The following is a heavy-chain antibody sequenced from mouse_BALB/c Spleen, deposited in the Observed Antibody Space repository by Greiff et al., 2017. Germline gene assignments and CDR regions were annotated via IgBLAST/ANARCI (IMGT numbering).Heavy chain of an antibody. CDR2: ISSGGSYT. J-gene: IGHJ4*01. D-gene: IGHD1-1*01. Sequence: EVQVVESGGGLVKPGGSLKLSCAASGFTFSSYAMSWVRQSPEKRLEWVAEISSGGSYTYYPDTVTGRFTISRDNAKNTLYLEMSRLRSEDTAMYYCASFITTAHYAMDYWGQGTSVTVSS. V-gene: IGHV5-9-4*01. CDR3: ASFITTAHYAMDY. CDR1: GFTFSSYA.